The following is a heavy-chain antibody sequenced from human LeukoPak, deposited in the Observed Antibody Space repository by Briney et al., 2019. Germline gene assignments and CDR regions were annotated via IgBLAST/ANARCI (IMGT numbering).Heavy chain of an antibody. CDR1: GGSISSYY. CDR2: MHFSGSI. D-gene: IGHD3-22*01. Sequence: SETLSLTRTVSGGSISSYYWSWIRQPPGKGLELIGYMHFSGSINYNPSSKSRVTISVETPQNQFSLKLSSVPAAAPTVYYCARDRNTMIRGCFDPGGQGTLVTVSS. J-gene: IGHJ5*02. CDR3: ARDRNTMIRGCFDP. V-gene: IGHV4-59*01.